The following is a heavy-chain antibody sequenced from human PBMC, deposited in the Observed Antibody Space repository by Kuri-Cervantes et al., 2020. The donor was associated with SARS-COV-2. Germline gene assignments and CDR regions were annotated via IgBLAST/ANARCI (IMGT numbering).Heavy chain of an antibody. V-gene: IGHV4-34*01. Sequence: SETLSLTCAVYGGSFSGYYWSWIRQPPGKGLEWIGEINHSGSTNYNPSLKSRVTISVDTSKNQFSLKLSSVTAADTAVYYCASSPARYYYDSSGYLGYWGQGTLVT. J-gene: IGHJ4*02. CDR2: INHSGST. CDR1: GGSFSGYY. D-gene: IGHD3-22*01. CDR3: ASSPARYYYDSSGYLGY.